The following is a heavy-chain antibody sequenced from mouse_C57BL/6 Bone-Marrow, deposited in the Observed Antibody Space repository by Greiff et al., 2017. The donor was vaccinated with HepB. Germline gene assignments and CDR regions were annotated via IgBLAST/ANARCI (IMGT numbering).Heavy chain of an antibody. D-gene: IGHD1-1*01. J-gene: IGHJ2*01. Sequence: VQLQQSGAELVRPGASVKLSCTASGFNIKDDYMHWVKQRPEQGLEWIGWIDPENGDTEYASKFQGKATKTADTSSNTAYLQLSSLTSEDTAVYYCSRTVVAFDYWGQGTTLTVSS. CDR2: IDPENGDT. CDR3: SRTVVAFDY. CDR1: GFNIKDDY. V-gene: IGHV14-4*01.